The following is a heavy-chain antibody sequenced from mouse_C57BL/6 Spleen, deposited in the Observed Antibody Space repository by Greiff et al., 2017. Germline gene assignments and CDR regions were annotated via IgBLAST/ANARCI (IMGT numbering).Heavy chain of an antibody. Sequence: QVQLKEPDAELVKPGASVKISCKVSGYTFTDHTIHWMKQRPEQGLEWIGYIYPRDGSTKYNEKFKGKATLTAEKSSSTAYMQLNSLTSEESAVYYCAREEGIYDGGAMDYWGQGTSVTVSS. J-gene: IGHJ4*01. CDR2: IYPRDGST. CDR1: GYTFTDHT. CDR3: AREEGIYDGGAMDY. V-gene: IGHV1-78*01. D-gene: IGHD2-3*01.